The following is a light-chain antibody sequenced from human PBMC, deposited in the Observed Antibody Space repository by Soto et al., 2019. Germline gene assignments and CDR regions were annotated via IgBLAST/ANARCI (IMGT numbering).Light chain of an antibody. V-gene: IGKV3-15*01. CDR3: QQYKNWPT. CDR2: GAS. CDR1: QSVSSN. J-gene: IGKJ2*01. Sequence: EIVMTQSPATLSVSLGERATLSCRASQSVSSNLAWYQQKPGQAPRLFIYGASTRATGVPARVRGSGSGTEFTLTISSLQSEDFAVYYCQQYKNWPTFGQGTKLEIK.